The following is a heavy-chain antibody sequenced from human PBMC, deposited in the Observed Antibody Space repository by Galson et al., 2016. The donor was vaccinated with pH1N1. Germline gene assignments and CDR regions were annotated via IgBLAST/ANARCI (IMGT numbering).Heavy chain of an antibody. CDR2: ILPIVGIT. J-gene: IGHJ6*02. V-gene: IGHV1-69*02. Sequence: SVKVSCKASGGTLTRHTISWVRQAPGQGLEWMGRILPIVGITKYAQKFQGRVTIIADRSTSTVSMELRGLTSEDTAVYYCSTDTGSSGMDVWDQGTTVTVSS. CDR1: GGTLTRHT. CDR3: STDTGSSGMDV. D-gene: IGHD3-10*01.